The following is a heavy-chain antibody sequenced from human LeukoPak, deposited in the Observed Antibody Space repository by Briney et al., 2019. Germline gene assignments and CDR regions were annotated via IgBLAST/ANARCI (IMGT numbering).Heavy chain of an antibody. V-gene: IGHV4-59*08. D-gene: IGHD3-22*01. CDR1: GGSISSYY. Sequence: SETLPLTCTVSGGSISSYYWSWIRQPPGKGLEWIGYIYYSGSTNYNPSLKSRVTISVDTSKNHFSLKLSSVTAADTAVYYCARLYDSSGYYYPFDYWGQGTLVTVSS. J-gene: IGHJ4*02. CDR2: IYYSGST. CDR3: ARLYDSSGYYYPFDY.